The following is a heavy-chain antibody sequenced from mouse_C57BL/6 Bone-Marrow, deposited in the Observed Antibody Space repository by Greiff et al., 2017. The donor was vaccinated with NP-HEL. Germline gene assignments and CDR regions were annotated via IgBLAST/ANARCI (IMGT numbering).Heavy chain of an antibody. CDR3: ARWYYGHWYFDF. D-gene: IGHD1-1*01. CDR1: GYTFTNYW. CDR2: IYSGGGST. V-gene: IGHV1-63*01. Sequence: QVQLQQSGAELVRPGTSVKLSCTASGYTFTNYWLGWAKQRPGHGLEWIGDIYSGGGSTNYNAKFKGKAILTDDKSSSTAYMQFSSLTSEDSAIYYCARWYYGHWYFDFWGTGTTVTVSS. J-gene: IGHJ1*03.